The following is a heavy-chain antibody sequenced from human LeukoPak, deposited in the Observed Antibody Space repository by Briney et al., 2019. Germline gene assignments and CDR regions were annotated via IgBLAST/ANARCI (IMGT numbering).Heavy chain of an antibody. V-gene: IGHV3-11*01. CDR1: GFSFSESY. Sequence: GGSLRLSCAASGFSFSESYMSWIRQTPGRGLEWVAYISGSGSSMYYADAVKGRFTISRDNARNSLYLYMSGLRADDTAVFYCARGKRRFDYWGQGTLATVSS. J-gene: IGHJ4*02. CDR3: ARGKRRFDY. CDR2: ISGSGSSM.